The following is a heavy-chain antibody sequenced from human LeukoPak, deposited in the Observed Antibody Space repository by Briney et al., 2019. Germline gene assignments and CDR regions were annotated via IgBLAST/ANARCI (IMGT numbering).Heavy chain of an antibody. D-gene: IGHD2-2*02. CDR2: INHSGST. V-gene: IGHV4-34*01. Sequence: SETPSLTCAVYGGSFSGYYWSWIRQPPGKGLEWIGEINHSGSTNYNPSLKSRVTISVDTSKNQFSLKLSSVTAADTAVYYCAREREDIVVVPAAIRRDWFDPWGRGTLVTVSS. J-gene: IGHJ5*02. CDR3: AREREDIVVVPAAIRRDWFDP. CDR1: GGSFSGYY.